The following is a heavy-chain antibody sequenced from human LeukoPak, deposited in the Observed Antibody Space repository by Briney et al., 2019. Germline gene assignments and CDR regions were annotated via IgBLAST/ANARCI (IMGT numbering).Heavy chain of an antibody. CDR1: GGTFSSYA. V-gene: IGHV1-69*06. CDR2: IIPIFGTA. J-gene: IGHJ5*02. D-gene: IGHD1-26*01. CDR3: ARGGLALGGFDP. Sequence: SVKVSCKASGGTFSSYAISWVRQAPGQGLEWMGGIIPIFGTANYAQKFQGRVTITADKSTSTAYMELSSLRSEDTAVYYCARGGLALGGFDPWGQGTLVTVSS.